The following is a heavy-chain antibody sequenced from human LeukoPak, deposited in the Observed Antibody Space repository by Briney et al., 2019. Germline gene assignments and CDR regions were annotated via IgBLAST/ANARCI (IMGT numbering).Heavy chain of an antibody. D-gene: IGHD1-26*01. Sequence: GGSLRLSCAASGFTFSSYAMHWVRQAPGKGLEWVAVISYDGSNKYYADSVKGRFTISRDNSKNTLYLQMNSLRAEDTAVYYCAREASGSYYYWFDPWGQGTLVTVSS. V-gene: IGHV3-30*04. CDR2: ISYDGSNK. J-gene: IGHJ5*02. CDR1: GFTFSSYA. CDR3: AREASGSYYYWFDP.